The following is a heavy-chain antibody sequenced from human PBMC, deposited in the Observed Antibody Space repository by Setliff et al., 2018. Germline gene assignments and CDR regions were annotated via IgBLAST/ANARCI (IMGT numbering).Heavy chain of an antibody. D-gene: IGHD6-13*01. J-gene: IGHJ4*02. CDR3: ARAGMAAANRKGVFEY. CDR2: INPGGGSA. V-gene: IGHV1-46*02. CDR1: GYMFKSHG. Sequence: ASVKVSCKASGYMFKSHGINWMRQAPGQGLEWMGIINPGGGSASYAEKFQGRVTMTRDTSTSTVYIEVSSLRSEDTAVYFCARAGMAAANRKGVFEYWGQGTLVTVSS.